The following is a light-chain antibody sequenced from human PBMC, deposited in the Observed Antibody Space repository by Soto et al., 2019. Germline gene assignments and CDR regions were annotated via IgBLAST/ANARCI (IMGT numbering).Light chain of an antibody. V-gene: IGLV1-44*01. CDR2: TTN. CDR1: SSNIGTNS. J-gene: IGLJ1*01. Sequence: QSVLTQPHSASGTPGQRVTISCSGSSSNIGTNSVHWFQQLPGTAPKLLISTTNQRPSGVPERFSGSKSGTSASLAISGLQSEDEADYYCAAWDDSLNGHVFGTGTKVTV. CDR3: AAWDDSLNGHV.